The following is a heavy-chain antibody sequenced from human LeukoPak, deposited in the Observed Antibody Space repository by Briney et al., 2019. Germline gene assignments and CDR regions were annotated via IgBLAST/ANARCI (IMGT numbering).Heavy chain of an antibody. Sequence: SKTLSLACTVSGCSISSGSYWGWIRQPPGKGLEWIGSIYHSGSTYYNPSLKSRVTISVDTSKNQFSLKLSSVTAADTAVYYCARDGGIVVVPAAIMRGLYDYWGQGTLVTVSS. CDR1: GCSISSGSY. V-gene: IGHV4-38-2*02. CDR3: ARDGGIVVVPAAIMRGLYDY. CDR2: IYHSGST. J-gene: IGHJ4*02. D-gene: IGHD2-2*02.